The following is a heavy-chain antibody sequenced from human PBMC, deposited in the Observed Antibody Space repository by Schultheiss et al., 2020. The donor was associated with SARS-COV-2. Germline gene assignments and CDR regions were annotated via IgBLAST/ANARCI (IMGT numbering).Heavy chain of an antibody. D-gene: IGHD5-24*01. CDR1: GGSISSYY. Sequence: SETLSLTCTVSGGSISSYYWSWIRQPAGKGLEWIGEINHSGSANHNPSLKSRVTISVDTSKNQFSLKLSSVTAADTAVYYCARDMADYYYGMDVWGQGTTVTVSS. CDR3: ARDMADYYYGMDV. V-gene: IGHV4-34*01. CDR2: INHSGSA. J-gene: IGHJ6*02.